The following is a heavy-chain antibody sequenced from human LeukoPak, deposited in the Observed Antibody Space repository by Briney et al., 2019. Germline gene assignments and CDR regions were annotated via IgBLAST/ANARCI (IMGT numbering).Heavy chain of an antibody. CDR1: GYIFTSYG. V-gene: IGHV1-18*01. J-gene: IGHJ4*02. Sequence: ASVKVSCKASGYIFTSYGISWVRQAPAQGLVWMGWISAYNGHPNYAQKLQCRVIMTTDTSTSTAYMQLRSLRSDDTAVYYCGRDRGRGIAAAGTFNFDYWGQGTLVTVSS. CDR3: GRDRGRGIAAAGTFNFDY. CDR2: ISAYNGHP. D-gene: IGHD6-13*01.